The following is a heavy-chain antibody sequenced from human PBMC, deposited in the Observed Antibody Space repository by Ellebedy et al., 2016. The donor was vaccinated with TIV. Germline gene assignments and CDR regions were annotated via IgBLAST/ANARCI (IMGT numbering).Heavy chain of an antibody. V-gene: IGHV3-30*02. CDR3: AKEGEKGDF. CDR2: IRHDESYK. CDR1: GFTFSGYG. Sequence: GESLKISCAASGFTFSGYGMHWVRQAPGKGLEGVAFIRHDESYKYHADSVEGRFTISRDNSKNTLYLQMNSLRSEDTAVYYSAKEGEKGDFWGQGTLVTVSS. J-gene: IGHJ4*02.